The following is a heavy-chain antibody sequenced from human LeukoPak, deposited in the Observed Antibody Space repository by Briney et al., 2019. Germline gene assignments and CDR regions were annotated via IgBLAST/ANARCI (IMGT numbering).Heavy chain of an antibody. J-gene: IGHJ4*02. Sequence: GGSLRLSCEASEFTFSNYWMSWVRQAPGKGLEWVANVKQDGSEKYYVDSVKGRFTISRDNAKNSLYLQMNSLRAEDTAVYYCARFRIGPYNDFWSGSFEYWGQGILVTVSS. CDR1: EFTFSNYW. CDR2: VKQDGSEK. D-gene: IGHD3-3*01. CDR3: ARFRIGPYNDFWSGSFEY. V-gene: IGHV3-7*01.